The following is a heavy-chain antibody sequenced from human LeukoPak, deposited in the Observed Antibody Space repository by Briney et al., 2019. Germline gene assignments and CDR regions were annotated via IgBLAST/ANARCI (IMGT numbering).Heavy chain of an antibody. Sequence: ASVKVSCKASGYTFTSYDITWVRQAPGQGLEWMGWINPNSGGTNYAQKFLGRVTMTRDTSISTAYMELSRLRSDDTAVYYCARGPHWDPHFDYWGQGTLVTVSS. CDR3: ARGPHWDPHFDY. CDR2: INPNSGGT. J-gene: IGHJ4*02. CDR1: GYTFTSYD. D-gene: IGHD7-27*01. V-gene: IGHV1-2*02.